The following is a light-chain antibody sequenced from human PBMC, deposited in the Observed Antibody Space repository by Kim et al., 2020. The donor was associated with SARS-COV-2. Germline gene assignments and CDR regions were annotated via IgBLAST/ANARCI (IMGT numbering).Light chain of an antibody. CDR1: QSVSNY. CDR3: QQRTTWPT. V-gene: IGKV3-11*01. CDR2: DAS. J-gene: IGKJ5*01. Sequence: EIVLTQSPVTLSLYPGERATLSCWASQSVSNYLAWYQHKPGQAPRLLIYDASNRATGTPARFSGSGSGTDFTLTISSLEPEDFAVYYCQQRTTWPTFGQGTRLEIK.